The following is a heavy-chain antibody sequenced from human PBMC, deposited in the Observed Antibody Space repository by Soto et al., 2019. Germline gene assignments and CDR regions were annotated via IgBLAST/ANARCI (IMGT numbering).Heavy chain of an antibody. CDR3: ARIISAAKFVHYYYGMDV. Sequence: SETLSLTCAVYGGSFSGYYWSWIRQPPGKGLEWIGEINHSGGTNYNPSLKSRVTISVDTSKNQFSLKLSSVTAADTAVYYCARIISAAKFVHYYYGMDVWGQGTTVTVSS. D-gene: IGHD2-2*01. J-gene: IGHJ6*02. CDR1: GGSFSGYY. V-gene: IGHV4-34*01. CDR2: INHSGGT.